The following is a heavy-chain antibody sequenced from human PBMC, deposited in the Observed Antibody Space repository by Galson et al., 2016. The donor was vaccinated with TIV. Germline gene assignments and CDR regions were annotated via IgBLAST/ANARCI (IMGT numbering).Heavy chain of an antibody. J-gene: IGHJ6*02. CDR2: IYTDGRA. V-gene: IGHV3-53*05. D-gene: IGHD2-21*01. CDR3: ARVLGRDWAYGMDV. CDR1: GFTFSSNY. Sequence: SLRLSCAASGFTFSSNYMSWVRQPPGKGLEWVSVIYTDGRAYYADSAKGRFTISTDNSKNTLYLQMNSLRSEDTAIYYCARVLGRDWAYGMDVWGQGTTVTVSS.